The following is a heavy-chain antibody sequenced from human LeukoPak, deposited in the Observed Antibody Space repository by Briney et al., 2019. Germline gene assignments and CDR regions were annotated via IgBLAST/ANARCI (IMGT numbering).Heavy chain of an antibody. CDR3: ARGPFAHDYTDYA. J-gene: IGHJ4*02. CDR1: DFTFSTYL. CDR2: INHIGTT. V-gene: IGHV4-34*01. Sequence: PGGSLRLSCAASDFTFSTYLMSWVRQPPGKGLEWIGEINHIGTTNYNPSFKSRVSISVDTSKNQFSLRLNSVTAADTAVYYCARGPFAHDYTDYAWGQGTLVTVSS. D-gene: IGHD4-11*01.